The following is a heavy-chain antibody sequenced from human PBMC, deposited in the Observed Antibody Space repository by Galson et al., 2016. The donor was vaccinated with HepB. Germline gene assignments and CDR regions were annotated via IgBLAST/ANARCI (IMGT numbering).Heavy chain of an antibody. CDR3: AKGSDYYDSRSLNY. D-gene: IGHD3-22*01. J-gene: IGHJ4*02. Sequence: SLRLSCAASGFSFTNYAMNWVRQAPGKGLEWASSISGSGATTYYAGSVKGRFTISRDNSKNTLFLQINSLRADDTAVYFCAKGSDYYDSRSLNYWGQGTPVTVSS. CDR1: GFSFTNYA. CDR2: ISGSGATT. V-gene: IGHV3-23*01.